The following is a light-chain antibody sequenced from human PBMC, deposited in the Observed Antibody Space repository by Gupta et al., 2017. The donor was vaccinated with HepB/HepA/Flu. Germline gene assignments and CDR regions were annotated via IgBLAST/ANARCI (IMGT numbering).Light chain of an antibody. CDR2: HTS. Sequence: ESVLTQSPATLYLSPGERGTLSCRANQSVLNYLAWYQQRPGQAPRLLIYHTSNRAPGITARFSGSGDGTDFTLTISSREPEDFAVYYCQQRSNCHATYTFGQGTKVEIK. CDR1: QSVLNY. J-gene: IGKJ2*01. V-gene: IGKV3D-11*02. CDR3: QQRSNCHATYT.